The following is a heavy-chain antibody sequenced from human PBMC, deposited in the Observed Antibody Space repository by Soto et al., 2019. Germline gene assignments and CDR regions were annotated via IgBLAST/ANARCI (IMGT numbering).Heavy chain of an antibody. CDR1: GYSFTSYW. CDR2: IYPGDSDT. CDR3: ARLKRDGHNYSPLYY. D-gene: IGHD5-12*01. J-gene: IGHJ4*02. V-gene: IGHV5-51*03. Sequence: EVQLVQSGAEVKKPGESLKISCKGSGYSFTSYWIGWVRQMPEKGLEWMGIIYPGDSDTRYSPSFQGQVTISADKSISTAYLQWSSLKASDTAMYYCARLKRDGHNYSPLYYWGQGTLVTVSS.